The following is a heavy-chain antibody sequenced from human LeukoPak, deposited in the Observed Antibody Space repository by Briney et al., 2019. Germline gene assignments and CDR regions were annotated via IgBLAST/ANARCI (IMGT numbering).Heavy chain of an antibody. J-gene: IGHJ4*02. CDR1: GFRFSGFW. Sequence: GGSLRLSCAASGFRFSGFWMSWVRQAPGKGLGWVANIKEDGSDTYYVDSVKGRFTISRDNAKNSVYLQMSSLRDEDTAVYYCTRDPPHGVYDSSDTPFDYWGQGTLVTVSS. D-gene: IGHD3-22*01. V-gene: IGHV3-7*01. CDR3: TRDPPHGVYDSSDTPFDY. CDR2: IKEDGSDT.